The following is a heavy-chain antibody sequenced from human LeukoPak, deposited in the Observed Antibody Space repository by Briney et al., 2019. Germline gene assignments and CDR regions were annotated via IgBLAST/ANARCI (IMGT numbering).Heavy chain of an antibody. Sequence: PGGSLRVSCAASGFTFSAYWMSWVRQAPGKGLEWEAIIKQDGSEIYYVDSVEGRFTISRDNAKNSLYLQMNSLRAEDTAVYYCARGGLGSSWYGFPDVWGQGTTVTVSS. CDR1: GFTFSAYW. D-gene: IGHD6-13*01. CDR3: ARGGLGSSWYGFPDV. CDR2: IKQDGSEI. V-gene: IGHV3-7*02. J-gene: IGHJ6*02.